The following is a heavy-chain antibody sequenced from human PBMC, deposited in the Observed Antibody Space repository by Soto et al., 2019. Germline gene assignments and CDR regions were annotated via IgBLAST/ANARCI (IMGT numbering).Heavy chain of an antibody. CDR2: INHSGST. D-gene: IGHD1-20*01. Sequence: SHARSVGDGSRSGYYASWIRKPPGKWLEWIGEINHSGSTNYNPSLKSRVTISVDTSKNQFSLKLSSVTAADTAVYYCARGGPYNRNPTPSSYNWFDPWGQGTLVSVSS. V-gene: IGHV4-34*01. CDR3: ARGGPYNRNPTPSSYNWFDP. CDR1: DGSRSGYY. J-gene: IGHJ5*02.